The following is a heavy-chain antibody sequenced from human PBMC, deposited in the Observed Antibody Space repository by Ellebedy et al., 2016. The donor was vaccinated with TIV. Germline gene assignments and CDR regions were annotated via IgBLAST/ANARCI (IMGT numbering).Heavy chain of an antibody. Sequence: SETLSLTCTVSGGSISGSSSYWGWIRQPPGKGLEWIGSIYYSGRTYYNPSLESRVTMSVDTSKDQFSLKLRSVSAADTAVYYCARWFGELLYVRWFDPWGQGTLVTVSS. D-gene: IGHD3-10*01. CDR2: IYYSGRT. CDR3: ARWFGELLYVRWFDP. V-gene: IGHV4-39*01. J-gene: IGHJ5*02. CDR1: GGSISGSSSY.